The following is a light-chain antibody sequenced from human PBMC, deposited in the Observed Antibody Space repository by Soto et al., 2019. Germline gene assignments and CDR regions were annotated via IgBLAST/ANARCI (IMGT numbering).Light chain of an antibody. CDR3: RQAVRTPVA. CDR1: QSLVHSNGNNY. CDR2: LGS. Sequence: DIVMTQSPLSLPVSPGEPASISCRSSQSLVHSNGNNYLNWYLQKPGQSPQLLLYLGSNRASGVPDRFSGSGSGTDFTLKISRVEAADVGVYYCRQAVRTPVAFGQGTKLEIK. J-gene: IGKJ2*01. V-gene: IGKV2-28*01.